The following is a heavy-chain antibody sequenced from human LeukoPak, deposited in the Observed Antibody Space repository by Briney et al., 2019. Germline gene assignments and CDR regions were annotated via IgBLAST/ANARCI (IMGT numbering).Heavy chain of an antibody. Sequence: GGSLRLSCAASGFTFSSYAMSWVRQAPGKGLEWVSVIYSGGSTYYADSVKGRFTISRDNSKNTLYLQMNSLRAEDTAVYYCARRVVIYYYYGMDVWGQGTTVTVSS. V-gene: IGHV3-53*01. CDR2: IYSGGST. J-gene: IGHJ6*02. D-gene: IGHD3-3*01. CDR1: GFTFSSYA. CDR3: ARRVVIYYYYGMDV.